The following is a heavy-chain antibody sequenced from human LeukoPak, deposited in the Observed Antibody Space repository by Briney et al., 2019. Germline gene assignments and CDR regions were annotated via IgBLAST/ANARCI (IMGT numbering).Heavy chain of an antibody. CDR2: ISGSGGST. Sequence: GASLRLSCAASGFTFSSYAMSWVRQAPGKGQEWVSAISGSGGSTYYADSVKGRFTISRDNSKNTLYLQMNSLRAEDTTVYYCANEAYYYDSSGYYYFDYWGQGTLVTVSS. CDR3: ANEAYYYDSSGYYYFDY. D-gene: IGHD3-22*01. V-gene: IGHV3-23*01. J-gene: IGHJ4*02. CDR1: GFTFSSYA.